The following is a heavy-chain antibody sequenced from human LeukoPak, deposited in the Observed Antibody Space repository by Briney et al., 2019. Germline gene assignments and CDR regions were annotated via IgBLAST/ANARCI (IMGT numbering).Heavy chain of an antibody. Sequence: GGSLRLSCAASGFTFSSYAMHWVRQAPGKGLEYVSAISSNGGSTYYANSVKGRFTISRDNSKNTLYLQMGSLRAEDMAVYYCARGDCGDPRNYYYYGMDVWGQGTTVTVSS. J-gene: IGHJ6*02. CDR3: ARGDCGDPRNYYYYGMDV. D-gene: IGHD4-17*01. CDR1: GFTFSSYA. CDR2: ISSNGGST. V-gene: IGHV3-64*01.